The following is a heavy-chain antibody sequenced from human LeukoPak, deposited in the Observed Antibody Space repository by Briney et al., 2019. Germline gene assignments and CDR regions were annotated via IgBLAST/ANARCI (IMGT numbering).Heavy chain of an antibody. CDR1: GFTFSSYA. J-gene: IGHJ4*02. Sequence: PGGSLRLPCAASGFTFSSYAMSWVRQAPGKGLEWVSAISGSGGSTYYADSVKGRFTISRDNSKNTLYLQMNSLRAEDTAIYYCAKDRSMWLVRPDYFDYWGQGTLVTVSS. V-gene: IGHV3-23*01. D-gene: IGHD6-19*01. CDR3: AKDRSMWLVRPDYFDY. CDR2: ISGSGGST.